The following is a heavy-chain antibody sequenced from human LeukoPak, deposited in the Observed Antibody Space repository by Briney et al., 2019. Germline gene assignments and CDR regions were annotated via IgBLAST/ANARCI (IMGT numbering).Heavy chain of an antibody. V-gene: IGHV3-21*01. D-gene: IGHD7-27*01. CDR2: ISSNTSYR. CDR1: GFTFSGYN. J-gene: IGHJ2*01. Sequence: GGSLRLSCAASGFTFSGYNMNWARQAPGKGLEWVSSISSNTSYRYYADSVKGRFTISRDNAKNSLYLQMNSLRAEDTAVYYCARGGDAGRYWYFDLWGRGTLVTVSS. CDR3: ARGGDAGRYWYFDL.